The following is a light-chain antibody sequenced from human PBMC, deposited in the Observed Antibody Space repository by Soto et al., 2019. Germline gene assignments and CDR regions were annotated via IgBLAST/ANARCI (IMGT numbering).Light chain of an antibody. CDR1: NIGSKS. CDR3: QVWDSSSDHP. CDR2: YDS. Sequence: SYELTQPPSVSVAPGKTARITCGGNNIGSKSVHWYQQKPGQAPVLVIYYDSDRPSGSPERFYGSNSGNTATLTISRVEAGDEADYYCQVWDSSSDHPFGGGTKLTVL. V-gene: IGLV3-21*04. J-gene: IGLJ2*01.